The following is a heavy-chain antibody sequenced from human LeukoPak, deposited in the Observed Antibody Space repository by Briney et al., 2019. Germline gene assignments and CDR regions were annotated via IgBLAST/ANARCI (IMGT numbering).Heavy chain of an antibody. V-gene: IGHV4-59*01. CDR3: AREYNYYDSSGWDAFEI. D-gene: IGHD3-22*01. CDR2: NYYSGST. Sequence: SETLSLTCTVSGGSISTYYWNWIRQPPGKGLEWIGYNYYSGSTNYNPSLTGRVTISVDTSKNQFSLKLSSVTAADTAVYYCAREYNYYDSSGWDAFEIWGQGRM. CDR1: GGSISTYY. J-gene: IGHJ3*02.